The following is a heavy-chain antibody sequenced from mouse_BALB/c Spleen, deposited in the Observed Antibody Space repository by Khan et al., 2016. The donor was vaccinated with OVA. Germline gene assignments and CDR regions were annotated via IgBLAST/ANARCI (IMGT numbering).Heavy chain of an antibody. V-gene: IGHV3-1*02. Sequence: EVKLLESGPDLVKPSQSLSLTCTVTGYSITSGYSWHWIWQFPGNKLEWMGYIDYSGTTNYNLSLKSRISIIRVISKNQFFLQLNSVTTEDTATYYCARWDYWGQGTTLTVSS. J-gene: IGHJ2*01. CDR2: IDYSGTT. CDR1: GYSITSGYS. CDR3: ARWDY.